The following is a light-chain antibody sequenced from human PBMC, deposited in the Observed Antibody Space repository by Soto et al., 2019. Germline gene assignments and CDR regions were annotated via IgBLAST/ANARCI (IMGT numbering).Light chain of an antibody. CDR2: EVT. CDR3: CSYTTKSNLGI. J-gene: IGLJ2*01. Sequence: QSALTQPASVSGSPGQSITISCTGSSSDVGGYNYVSWYQQHPGKAPKLIIHEVTNRPSGVSDRFSGSKSGNTASLTISGLQAEDEADYFCCSYTTKSNLGIFGGGTKVTVL. CDR1: SSDVGGYNY. V-gene: IGLV2-14*01.